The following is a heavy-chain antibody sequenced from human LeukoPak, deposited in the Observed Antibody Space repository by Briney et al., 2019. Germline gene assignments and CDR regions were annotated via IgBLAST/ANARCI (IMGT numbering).Heavy chain of an antibody. V-gene: IGHV1-2*02. CDR2: INPNSGGT. J-gene: IGHJ4*02. CDR1: RYTFTGYY. D-gene: IGHD3-3*01. CDR3: AITARITIFGVVTARLDY. Sequence: ASVNVSCKASRYTFTGYYMHGVRQAPGQGLEWMGWINPNSGGTNYAQKFQGSVTMTRDTSISTAYLELSRLRSDDTAVYYCAITARITIFGVVTARLDYWGQGTLVTVSS.